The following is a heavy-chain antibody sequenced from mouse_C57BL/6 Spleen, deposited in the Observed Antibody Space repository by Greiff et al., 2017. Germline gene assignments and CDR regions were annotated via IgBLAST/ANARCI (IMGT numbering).Heavy chain of an antibody. CDR1: GYTFTSYW. CDR3: ARHDYDVYYYAMDY. V-gene: IGHV1-53*01. D-gene: IGHD2-4*01. J-gene: IGHJ4*01. Sequence: QVQLQQPGTELVKPGASVKLSCKASGYTFTSYWMHWVKQRPGQGLEWIGNINPSNGGTNYNEKFKSKATLTVDKSSSTASMQLISLTSEDSAVYYCARHDYDVYYYAMDYWGQGTSVTVSS. CDR2: INPSNGGT.